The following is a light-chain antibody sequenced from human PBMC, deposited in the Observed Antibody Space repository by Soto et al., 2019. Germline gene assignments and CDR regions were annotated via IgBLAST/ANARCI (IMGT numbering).Light chain of an antibody. CDR3: QQYNSYPLT. J-gene: IGKJ4*01. CDR2: KAS. V-gene: IGKV1-5*03. Sequence: DIQMTQSPSTLSASVGDRVTITCRASQSISSWLAWYQQKPGQAPNLLIYKASSLESGVPSRFSGSGSGTEFTLTISRLQPDDFATYYGQQYNSYPLTFGGGTKVEIK. CDR1: QSISSW.